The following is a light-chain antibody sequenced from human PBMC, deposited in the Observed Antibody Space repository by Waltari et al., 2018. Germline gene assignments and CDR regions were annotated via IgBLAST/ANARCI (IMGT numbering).Light chain of an antibody. CDR2: RAS. J-gene: IGKJ2*01. V-gene: IGKV1-5*03. Sequence: DIQMTQSPSTVSASVVDRVTITCRTSQNIGPWLAWYQQKPGRAPNLLIYRASSLQSGVPSRFSGSGSGTEFTLTITSLQPDDIATYYCQQYESSSPYTFGPGTKLEIK. CDR1: QNIGPW. CDR3: QQYESSSPYT.